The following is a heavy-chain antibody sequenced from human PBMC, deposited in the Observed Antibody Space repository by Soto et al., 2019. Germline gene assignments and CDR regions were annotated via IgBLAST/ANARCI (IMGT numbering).Heavy chain of an antibody. CDR1: GGSFSGYY. D-gene: IGHD3-3*01. CDR3: ARGTYYDFWSGYYTPYYFDY. Sequence: TSETLSLTCAVYGGSFSGYYWSWIRQPPGKGLEWIGEINHSGSTNYNPSLKSRVTISVDTSKNQFSLKLSSVTAADTAVYYCARGTYYDFWSGYYTPYYFDYWGQGTLVTVSS. CDR2: INHSGST. V-gene: IGHV4-34*01. J-gene: IGHJ4*02.